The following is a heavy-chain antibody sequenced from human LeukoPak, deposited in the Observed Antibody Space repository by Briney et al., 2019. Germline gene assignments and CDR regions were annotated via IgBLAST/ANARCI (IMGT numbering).Heavy chain of an antibody. D-gene: IGHD4-17*01. CDR3: ARDEFGDFQGFDY. CDR1: GASINSYY. CDR2: IHYRGTT. Sequence: SETLSLTCSVSGASINSYYWNWFRQSPGKGLEWLGNIHYRGTTNYNPSLKSRVTLSLDSSKSQFALKVTSVTAADTAVYYCARDEFGDFQGFDYWGQGTRVTVSS. V-gene: IGHV4-59*13. J-gene: IGHJ4*02.